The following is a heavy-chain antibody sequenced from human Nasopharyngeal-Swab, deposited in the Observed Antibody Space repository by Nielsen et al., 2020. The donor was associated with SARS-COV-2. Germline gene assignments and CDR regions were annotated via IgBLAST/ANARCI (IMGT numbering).Heavy chain of an antibody. D-gene: IGHD2-2*01. V-gene: IGHV4-34*01. CDR2: INHSGST. CDR3: ARGRDIVVVPAAGVAFDY. Sequence: VRQMPGKRMEWIGEINHSGSTNYNPSLKSRVTISVDTSKNQFSLKLSSVTAADTAVYYCARGRDIVVVPAAGVAFDYWGQGTLVTVSS. J-gene: IGHJ4*02.